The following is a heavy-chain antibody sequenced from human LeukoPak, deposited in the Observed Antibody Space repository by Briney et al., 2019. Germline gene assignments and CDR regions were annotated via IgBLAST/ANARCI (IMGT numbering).Heavy chain of an antibody. D-gene: IGHD3-3*01. CDR1: GFNFNNFA. V-gene: IGHV3-23*01. CDR3: AKDRWTIFGVSSGVGWFDP. Sequence: GGSLRLSCAASGFNFNNFAMSWVRQAPGKGLEWLSAMTGPADTTYYAESVKGRFTISRDNAKNSLYLQMNSLRDEDTAFYYCAKDRWTIFGVSSGVGWFDPWGQGTLVSVSS. J-gene: IGHJ5*02. CDR2: MTGPADTT.